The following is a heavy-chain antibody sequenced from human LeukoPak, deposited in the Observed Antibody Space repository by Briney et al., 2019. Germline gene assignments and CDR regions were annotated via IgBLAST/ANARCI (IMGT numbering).Heavy chain of an antibody. D-gene: IGHD3-10*01. Sequence: SGPTLVNPTQTLTLTCTVSGFSLSTSGMCVSLIRQPPGKALEWLALIYWNYDKRYSPSLKSRLTITKDTSKNQVVLTMTNMDPVDTTTYYCAHRVLLFGELLPFDYWGQGTLVTVSS. CDR2: IYWNYDK. V-gene: IGHV2-5*08. J-gene: IGHJ4*02. CDR1: GFSLSTSGMC. CDR3: AHRVLLFGELLPFDY.